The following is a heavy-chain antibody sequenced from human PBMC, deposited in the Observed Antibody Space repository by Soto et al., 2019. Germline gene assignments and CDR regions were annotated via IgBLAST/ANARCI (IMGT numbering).Heavy chain of an antibody. CDR1: GFTFSSYG. J-gene: IGHJ4*02. V-gene: IGHV3-33*01. CDR2: IWYDGSNK. Sequence: GGSLRLSCAASGFTFSSYGMHWFRQAPGKGLEWVAVIWYDGSNKYYADFVKGRFTISRDNSKNTLYLQMNSLRAEDTAVYYCASRSQALDYWGQGTLVTVSS. CDR3: ASRSQALDY.